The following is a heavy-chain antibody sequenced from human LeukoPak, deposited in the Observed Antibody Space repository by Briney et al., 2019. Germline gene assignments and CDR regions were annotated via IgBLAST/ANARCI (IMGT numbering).Heavy chain of an antibody. Sequence: SETLSLTCAVSGDSIRSDRWNWIRQIPGKGLEWIGYIYRTATTNYNHSFRTRVTMSLDTSNNQFSLRLTSVTAADTAVYYCARTPARSGWAYYFDYWGQGALVTVSS. CDR1: GDSIRSDR. D-gene: IGHD6-19*01. CDR2: IYRTATT. CDR3: ARTPARSGWAYYFDY. V-gene: IGHV4-4*09. J-gene: IGHJ4*02.